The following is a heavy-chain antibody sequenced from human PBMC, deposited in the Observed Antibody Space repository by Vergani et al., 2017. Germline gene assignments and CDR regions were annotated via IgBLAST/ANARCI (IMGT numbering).Heavy chain of an antibody. Sequence: QVQLVQSGAEVKKPGASVKVSCKASGYTFTSYYMHWVRQAPGQGLEWMGIINPSGGSTSYAQKFQGRVTMTEDTSTDTAYMGLSSLRSEDTAVYYCATRIAAAGTVYYYGMDVWGQGTTVTVSS. D-gene: IGHD6-13*01. CDR2: INPSGGST. V-gene: IGHV1-46*01. CDR3: ATRIAAAGTVYYYGMDV. CDR1: GYTFTSYY. J-gene: IGHJ6*02.